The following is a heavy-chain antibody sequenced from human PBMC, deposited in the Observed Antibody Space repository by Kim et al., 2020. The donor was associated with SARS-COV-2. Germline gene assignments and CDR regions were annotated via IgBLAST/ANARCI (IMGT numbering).Heavy chain of an antibody. CDR3: ARELGYCSGGSCYEGLDP. D-gene: IGHD2-15*01. V-gene: IGHV1-2*06. Sequence: ASVKVSCKASGYTFTGYYMHWVRQAPGQGLEWMGRINPNSGGTNYAQKFQGRVTMTRDTSISTAYMELSRLRSDDTAVYYCARELGYCSGGSCYEGLDPWGQGTLVTVSS. J-gene: IGHJ5*02. CDR2: INPNSGGT. CDR1: GYTFTGYY.